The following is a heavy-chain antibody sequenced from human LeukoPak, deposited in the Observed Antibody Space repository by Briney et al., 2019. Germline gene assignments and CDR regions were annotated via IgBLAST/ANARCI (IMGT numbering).Heavy chain of an antibody. D-gene: IGHD3-22*01. CDR1: GGSISSGDYY. J-gene: IGHJ4*02. V-gene: IGHV4-30-4*08. CDR3: ARGGSSGYPFDY. CDR2: IYYSGST. Sequence: SQTLSLXCTVSGGSISSGDYYWSWIRQPPGKGLEWIGYIYYSGSTYYNPSLKSRVTISVDTSKNQFSLKLSSVTAADTAVYYCARGGSSGYPFDYWGQGTLVTVSS.